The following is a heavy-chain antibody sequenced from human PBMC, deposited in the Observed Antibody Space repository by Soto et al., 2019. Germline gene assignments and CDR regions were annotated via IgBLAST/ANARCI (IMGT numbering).Heavy chain of an antibody. CDR1: GFTFSTYS. Sequence: VQLVESGGGLVQPGGSLRLSCAASGFTFSTYSMNWVRQAPGQGLEWVSYISSRSYTIYYVDSVKGRFTISRDKAKNSLYLQMNSLREEDTAVYYCARGGSSSDNGLDVWGQGTTVTVSS. J-gene: IGHJ6*02. CDR2: ISSRSYTI. CDR3: ARGGSSSDNGLDV. D-gene: IGHD6-6*01. V-gene: IGHV3-48*02.